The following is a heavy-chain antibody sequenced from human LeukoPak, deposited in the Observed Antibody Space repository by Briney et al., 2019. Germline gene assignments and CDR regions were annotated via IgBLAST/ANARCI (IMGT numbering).Heavy chain of an antibody. V-gene: IGHV3-11*04. CDR1: GFTFSDYY. J-gene: IGHJ4*02. CDR3: ARGMRIQLWFPCLDY. Sequence: GGSLRLSCAASGFTFSDYYMSWIRQAPGKGLEWVSYISSSGSTIYYADPVKGRFTISRDNAKNSLYLQMNSLRAEDTAVYYCARGMRIQLWFPCLDYWGQGTLVTVSS. CDR2: ISSSGSTI. D-gene: IGHD5-18*01.